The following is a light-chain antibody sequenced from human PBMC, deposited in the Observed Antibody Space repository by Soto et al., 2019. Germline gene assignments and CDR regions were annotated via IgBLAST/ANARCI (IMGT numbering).Light chain of an antibody. V-gene: IGLV1-40*01. CDR2: GNT. Sequence: QSVLTQPPSVSGAPGQRVTISCTGGSSNIGAPYDVHWYQQLPGTAPKLLSHGNTNRPSGAPDRFSGSKSGTSASLAITGLQAEDEADYYCQSYDSSLNSFVFGTGTKLTVL. CDR3: QSYDSSLNSFV. CDR1: SSNIGAPYD. J-gene: IGLJ1*01.